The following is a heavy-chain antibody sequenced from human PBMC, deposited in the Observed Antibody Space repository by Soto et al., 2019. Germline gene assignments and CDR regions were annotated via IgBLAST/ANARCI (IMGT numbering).Heavy chain of an antibody. CDR3: AKGQSGSIDY. CDR2: ISYDGSNK. Sequence: GGALRLSCAASGFNFSSYGMRWDRQAPGKGLGGVAVISYDGSNKYYADSVEGRFTISRDNSKNTLYLQMNSLRAEDTAVYYCAKGQSGSIDYWGQGTLVTVSS. J-gene: IGHJ4*02. CDR1: GFNFSSYG. V-gene: IGHV3-30*18. D-gene: IGHD3-10*01.